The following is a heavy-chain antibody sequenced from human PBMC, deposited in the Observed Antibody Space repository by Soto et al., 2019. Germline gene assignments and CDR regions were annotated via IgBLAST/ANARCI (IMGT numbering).Heavy chain of an antibody. CDR3: ARGVAGSGFDL. CDR1: GVSVSINTAA. V-gene: IGHV6-1*01. Sequence: SQTRSLTCAISGVSVSINTAAWTWIRSSPSRGLEWLGRTYYRSNWRHDYAVSVKSRITVNPDTSKNHFSLQLNSVTPDDTAVYYCARGVAGSGFDLWGQGTLVTVSS. J-gene: IGHJ4*02. CDR2: TYYRSNWRH. D-gene: IGHD6-19*01.